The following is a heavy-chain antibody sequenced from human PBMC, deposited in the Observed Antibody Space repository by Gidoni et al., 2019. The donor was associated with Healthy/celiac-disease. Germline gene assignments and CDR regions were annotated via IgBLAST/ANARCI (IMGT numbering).Heavy chain of an antibody. V-gene: IGHV3-48*01. J-gene: IGHJ6*02. Sequence: EVQLVESGGGLVQPGGSLRLSCAASGFTFSSYSMNWVRQAPGKGLEWVSYISSSSSTIYYADSVKGRFTISRDNAKNSLYLQMNSLRAEDTAVYYCARDTRRRGTQYYYYDSSGYLSSPYYYYYGMDVWGQGTTVTVSS. CDR2: ISSSSSTI. CDR3: ARDTRRRGTQYYYYDSSGYLSSPYYYYYGMDV. D-gene: IGHD3-22*01. CDR1: GFTFSSYS.